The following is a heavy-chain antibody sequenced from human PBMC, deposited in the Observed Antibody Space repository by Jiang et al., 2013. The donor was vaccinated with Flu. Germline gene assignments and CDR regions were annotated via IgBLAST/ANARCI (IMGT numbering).Heavy chain of an antibody. CDR1: GFTFDDYA. V-gene: IGHV3-9*01. CDR2: ITWNSGSI. CDR3: ARAYRGGSSWHNWFDP. Sequence: GGLVQPGRSLRLSCAASGFTFDDYAMHWVRQAPGKGLEWVSGITWNSGSIAYADSXKGRFTISRDNAKNSLFLQMNSLRAEDTALYYCARAYRGGSSWHNWFDPWGQGTLVTVSS. J-gene: IGHJ5*02. D-gene: IGHD6-13*01.